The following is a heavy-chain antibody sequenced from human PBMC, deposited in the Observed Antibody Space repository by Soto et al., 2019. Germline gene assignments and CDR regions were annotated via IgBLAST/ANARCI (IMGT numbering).Heavy chain of an antibody. CDR2: IIPIFGTT. Sequence: QVHLVQSGAAVKKPGSSVNVSCKASGGTFSIYAITWVRQAPGQGLEWVGRIIPIFGTTNVAQKFQGRVTITADESTTTAYMELSGLRSDDTAVYYCAKDGGADGYFGNWLDPWGQGTLVTVSS. D-gene: IGHD5-12*01. J-gene: IGHJ5*02. V-gene: IGHV1-69*15. CDR3: AKDGGADGYFGNWLDP. CDR1: GGTFSIYA.